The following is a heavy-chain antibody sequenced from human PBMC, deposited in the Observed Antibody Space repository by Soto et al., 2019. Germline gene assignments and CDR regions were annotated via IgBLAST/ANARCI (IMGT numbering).Heavy chain of an antibody. V-gene: IGHV4-61*01. Sequence: QVQLQESGPGLVKSSETLSLTCSVSGGSLSTPFSYWSWIRQPPGKGLEWLGHISYAGNTNYQESLKCRVTIAEDMSKSQFSLTLTSVTAADTAVYYCARDRGGWDGFDSWGQGTLVTVS. J-gene: IGHJ4*02. D-gene: IGHD6-19*01. CDR2: ISYAGNT. CDR3: ARDRGGWDGFDS. CDR1: GGSLSTPFSY.